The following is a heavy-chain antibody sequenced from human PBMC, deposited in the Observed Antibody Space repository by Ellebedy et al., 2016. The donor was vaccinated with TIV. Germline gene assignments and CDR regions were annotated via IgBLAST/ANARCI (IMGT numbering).Heavy chain of an antibody. CDR2: IYQDGSVQ. J-gene: IGHJ5*02. Sequence: PGGSLRLSCAASGFSFRSYWMSWVRQAPGKGLEWVANIYQDGSVQYYLDSVKVRFTISRDNAINALFLQMNSLRAGDTAVYYCARRGSYGDYAVQVNSWFDRWGRGTLVTVSS. CDR1: GFSFRSYW. CDR3: ARRGSYGDYAVQVNSWFDR. D-gene: IGHD4-17*01. V-gene: IGHV3-7*01.